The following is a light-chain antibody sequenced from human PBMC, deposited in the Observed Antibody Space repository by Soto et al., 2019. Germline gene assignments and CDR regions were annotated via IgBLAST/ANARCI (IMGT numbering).Light chain of an antibody. V-gene: IGLV2-8*01. CDR1: SSDVGGYNY. CDR3: SSYAGSNNLGV. Sequence: QSALTQPPSASGSPGQSVTISCTGTSSDVGGYNYVSWYQQHPGKAPKLMIYEVSKRPSGVPDRFSGSKSCNTASLTVSGLQAEDEADYYCSSYAGSNNLGVFGGGTQLTVL. CDR2: EVS. J-gene: IGLJ2*01.